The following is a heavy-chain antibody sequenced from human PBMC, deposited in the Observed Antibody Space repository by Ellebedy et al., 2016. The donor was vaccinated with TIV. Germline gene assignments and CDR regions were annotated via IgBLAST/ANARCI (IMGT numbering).Heavy chain of an antibody. D-gene: IGHD6-13*01. Sequence: GESLKISXKGSGYSFTSYWIGWVRQMPGKGLEWMGRIDPSDSYTNYSPSFQGHATISADKSISTAYLQWSSLKASDTAMYYCARLTSLDDSSSWYIDYWGQGTLVTVSS. CDR3: ARLTSLDDSSSWYIDY. V-gene: IGHV5-10-1*01. CDR2: IDPSDSYT. CDR1: GYSFTSYW. J-gene: IGHJ4*02.